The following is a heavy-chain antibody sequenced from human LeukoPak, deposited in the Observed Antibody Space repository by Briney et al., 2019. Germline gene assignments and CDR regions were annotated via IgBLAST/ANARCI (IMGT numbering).Heavy chain of an antibody. D-gene: IGHD3-22*01. J-gene: IGHJ4*02. CDR3: ARGPPMYSYGSSAYHYDYFEY. Sequence: GRSLTLSCAASVFTFSPYPLHSVRQARGKGLECPALISYSGSNKQYADSVKGRFTISRDNSKNTLYLQMNSLRADDTAIYYCARGPPMYSYGSSAYHYDYFEYWGQGTLVTVSS. CDR2: ISYSGSNK. V-gene: IGHV3-30*04. CDR1: VFTFSPYP.